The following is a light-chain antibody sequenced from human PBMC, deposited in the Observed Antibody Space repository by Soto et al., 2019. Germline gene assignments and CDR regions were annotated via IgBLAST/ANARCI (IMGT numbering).Light chain of an antibody. CDR1: SSDVGGYNY. CDR2: EVS. CDR3: SSYAGNKNV. V-gene: IGLV2-8*01. Sequence: QSVLTQPPSASGSPGQSVTISCTGTSSDVGGYNYVSWYQQHPGKAPTLMIYEVSKRPSGVPDRFSGSKSGNTASLTVSGLQAEDEADYYCSSYAGNKNVFGTGTKLTVL. J-gene: IGLJ1*01.